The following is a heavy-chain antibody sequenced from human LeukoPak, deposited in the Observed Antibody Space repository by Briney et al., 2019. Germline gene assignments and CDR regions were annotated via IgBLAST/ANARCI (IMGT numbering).Heavy chain of an antibody. CDR3: ARITGDGRDFDY. CDR2: IYYSGST. J-gene: IGHJ4*02. V-gene: IGHV4-39*01. Sequence: SETLSLTCTVSGGSISSSSYYWGWIRQPPGKGLEWIENIYYSGSTYYNPSLKSRVTISVDTSKNQFSLKLSSVTAADTAVYYCARITGDGRDFDYWGQGTLVTVSS. D-gene: IGHD7-27*01. CDR1: GGSISSSSYY.